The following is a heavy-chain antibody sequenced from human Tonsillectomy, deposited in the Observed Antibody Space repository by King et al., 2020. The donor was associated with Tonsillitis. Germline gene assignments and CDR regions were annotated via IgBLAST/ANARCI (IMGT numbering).Heavy chain of an antibody. CDR1: GFTFSSYG. D-gene: IGHD3-10*01. Sequence: VQLVESGGGVVQPGRSLRLSCAASGFTFSSYGMHWVRQAPGKGLEWVAVISYDGSNKYYADSVKGRFTISRDNSKNTLYLQMNSLRAEDTDVYYCAKERRGVIFYFDYWGQGTLVTVSS. J-gene: IGHJ4*02. CDR2: ISYDGSNK. V-gene: IGHV3-30*18. CDR3: AKERRGVIFYFDY.